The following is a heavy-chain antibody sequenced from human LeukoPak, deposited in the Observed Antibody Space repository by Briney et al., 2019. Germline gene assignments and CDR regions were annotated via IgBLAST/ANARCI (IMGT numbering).Heavy chain of an antibody. V-gene: IGHV3-7*01. CDR1: EFTISNYW. CDR2: IKNDGSQK. D-gene: IGHD5-18*01. Sequence: GGSLRLSCAASEFTISNYWMTWVRQAPGRGLEWVANIKNDGSQKYYADSVKGRFTISRDNAENSLYLQMNSLRAEDTAVYYCAKFNTNPGYALDIWGQGTMVTVSS. CDR3: AKFNTNPGYALDI. J-gene: IGHJ3*02.